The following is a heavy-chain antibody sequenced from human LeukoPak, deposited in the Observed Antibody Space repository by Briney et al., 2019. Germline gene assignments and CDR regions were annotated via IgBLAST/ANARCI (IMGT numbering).Heavy chain of an antibody. V-gene: IGHV3-74*01. Sequence: GGSLRLSCAASGFAFSSYWMHWVRQAPGEGLVWVSRINSDGSSTDYADSVKGRFTISRDNSKNTLYLQMNSLRAEDTAVYYCAKGRDGYNYGSWYYYGMDVWGQGTTVTVSS. D-gene: IGHD5-24*01. CDR2: INSDGSST. J-gene: IGHJ6*02. CDR1: GFAFSSYW. CDR3: AKGRDGYNYGSWYYYGMDV.